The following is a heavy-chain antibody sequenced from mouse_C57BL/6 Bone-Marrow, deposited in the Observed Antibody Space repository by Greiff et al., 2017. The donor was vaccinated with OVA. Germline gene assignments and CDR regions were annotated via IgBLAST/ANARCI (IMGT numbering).Heavy chain of an antibody. J-gene: IGHJ2*01. V-gene: IGHV1-81*01. CDR2: IYPRSGNT. Sequence: QVQLQQSGAELAKPGASVKLSCKASGYTFTSYGISWVKQRTGRGLEWIGEIYPRSGNTYYNEKFKGKATLTADKSSSTAYMELRSLTSEDSAVYFCARLGYWDDYFDYWGQGTTLTVSS. CDR1: GYTFTSYG. D-gene: IGHD4-1*01. CDR3: ARLGYWDDYFDY.